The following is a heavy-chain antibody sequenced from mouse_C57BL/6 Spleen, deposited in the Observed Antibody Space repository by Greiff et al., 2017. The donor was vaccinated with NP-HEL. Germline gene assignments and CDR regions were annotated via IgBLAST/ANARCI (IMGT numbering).Heavy chain of an antibody. V-gene: IGHV1-55*01. J-gene: IGHJ4*01. CDR1: GYTFTSYW. CDR2: IYPGSGST. Sequence: QVQLQQPGAELVKPGASVKMSCKASGYTFTSYWITWVKQRPGQGLEWIGDIYPGSGSTNYNEKFKSKATLTVDTASSTAYMQLSSLTSEDSAVYYCARRGYYGNYGYAMDYWGQGTSVTVSS. D-gene: IGHD2-1*01. CDR3: ARRGYYGNYGYAMDY.